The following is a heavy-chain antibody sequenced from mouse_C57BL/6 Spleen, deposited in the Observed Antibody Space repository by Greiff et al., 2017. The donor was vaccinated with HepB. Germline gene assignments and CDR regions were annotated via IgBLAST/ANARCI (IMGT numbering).Heavy chain of an antibody. D-gene: IGHD2-3*01. CDR1: GYTFTSYW. Sequence: QVQLQQSGAELVRPGTSVKLSCKASGYTFTSYWMHWVKQRPGQGLEWIGVIDPSDSYTNYNQKFKGKATLTVDTSSSTAYMQLSSLTSEDSAVYYCAKGDGYYPHYYAMDYWGQGTSVTVSS. CDR2: IDPSDSYT. CDR3: AKGDGYYPHYYAMDY. J-gene: IGHJ4*01. V-gene: IGHV1-59*01.